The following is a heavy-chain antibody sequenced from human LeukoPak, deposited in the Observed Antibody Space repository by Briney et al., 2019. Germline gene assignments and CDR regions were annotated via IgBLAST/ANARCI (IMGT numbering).Heavy chain of an antibody. CDR1: GFTFSSYW. D-gene: IGHD4-11*01. CDR2: IKQDGSEK. CDR3: ARQVDYSNYGFDY. J-gene: IGHJ4*02. Sequence: GGSLILSCAASGFTFSSYWMSWVRQAPGKGLEWVANIKQDGSEKYYVDSVKGRFTISRDNAKNSLYLQMNSLRAEDTAVYYCARQVDYSNYGFDYWGQGTLVTVSS. V-gene: IGHV3-7*01.